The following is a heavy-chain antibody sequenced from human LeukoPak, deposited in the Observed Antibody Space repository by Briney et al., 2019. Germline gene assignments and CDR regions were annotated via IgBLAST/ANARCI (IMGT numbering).Heavy chain of an antibody. D-gene: IGHD3-10*01. CDR2: IYYSGST. V-gene: IGHV4-59*08. CDR1: GGSMSSYS. CDR3: ARSLLSAGSGSYGFDP. Sequence: PSETLSLTCTVSGGSMSSYSWSWIRQPPGEGLEWIGFIYYSGSTNYNPSLKSRVTISVDTSKNQFSLKLSSVTATDTAVYYCARSLLSAGSGSYGFDPWGQGTLVTVSS. J-gene: IGHJ5*02.